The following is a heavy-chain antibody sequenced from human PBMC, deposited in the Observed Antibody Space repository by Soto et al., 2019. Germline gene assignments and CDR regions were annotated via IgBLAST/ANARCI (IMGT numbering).Heavy chain of an antibody. CDR1: GYTFTSYH. CDR2: INPSDGST. CDR3: ARLNADLLTGYVLVYYHVMDV. Sequence: ASVKVSCKAFGYTFTSYHMHRGRQAPGQGLEWMGIINPSDGSTSYAQKFQGRVTMTRDTSTSTVYMELSSLRSEDTAVYYCARLNADLLTGYVLVYYHVMDVWVQGSTVPGSS. D-gene: IGHD3-9*01. V-gene: IGHV1-46*01. J-gene: IGHJ6*01.